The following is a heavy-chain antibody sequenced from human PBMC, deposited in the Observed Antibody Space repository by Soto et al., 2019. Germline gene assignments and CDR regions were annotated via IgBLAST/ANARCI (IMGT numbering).Heavy chain of an antibody. Sequence: GGSAKVSRKGFGDTFTRSDIKLGRQAPGEGREWMGWMSPNSGNTGYAQKFQGRVTMTRNTSISTAYMELSSLRSEDTAVYYCARGYSYGYFNYYYYGMDVWGQGTTVTVSS. CDR3: ARGYSYGYFNYYYYGMDV. J-gene: IGHJ6*02. CDR1: GDTFTRSD. CDR2: MSPNSGNT. D-gene: IGHD5-18*01. V-gene: IGHV1-8*01.